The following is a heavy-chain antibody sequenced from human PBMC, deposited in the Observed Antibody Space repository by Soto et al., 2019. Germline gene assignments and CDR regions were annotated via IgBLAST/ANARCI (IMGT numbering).Heavy chain of an antibody. D-gene: IGHD7-27*01. CDR2: ISYDGSNK. CDR1: GFTFSSYA. J-gene: IGHJ6*02. V-gene: IGHV3-30-3*01. Sequence: QVQLVESGGGVVQPGRSLRLSCAASGFTFSSYAMHWVRQAAGKGLEWVAVISYDGSNKYYADSVKGRFTISRDNSKNTLYLQMNSLRAEDTAVYYCARDGDELGSGYYGMDVWGQGTTVTVSS. CDR3: ARDGDELGSGYYGMDV.